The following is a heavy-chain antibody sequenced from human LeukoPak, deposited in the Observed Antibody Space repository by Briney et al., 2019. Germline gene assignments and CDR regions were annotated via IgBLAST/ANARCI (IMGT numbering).Heavy chain of an antibody. D-gene: IGHD3-10*01. CDR1: GYTFTSYY. J-gene: IGHJ4*02. CDR3: ARTSMVRGVISPNFDY. V-gene: IGHV1-46*01. Sequence: ASEKVSCKGSGYTFTSYYMHWVRQAPRQGPEWVGMINPSGGSTSYAQKFQGRVTMTRDTSTSTVYMELSSLRAEDTAVYYCARTSMVRGVISPNFDYWGQGTLVTVSS. CDR2: INPSGGST.